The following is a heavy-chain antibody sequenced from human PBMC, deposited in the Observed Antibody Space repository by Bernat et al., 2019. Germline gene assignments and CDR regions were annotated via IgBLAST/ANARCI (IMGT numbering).Heavy chain of an antibody. CDR3: ATRHEYCDDVLYYDHGLDV. CDR1: GYTLTELS. J-gene: IGHJ6*02. CDR2: CDREDGQK. Sequence: HVQLVQSGAEVKSPGASVKVSCKVSGYTLTELSMHWVRQAPGKGLEWMGTCDREDGQKTYDQTFQGRVTMTVDTSTDTAYMDLSNLRPDDTDVYYCATRHEYCDDVLYYDHGLDVGGQGTTVTFSS. D-gene: IGHD2-21*01. V-gene: IGHV1-24*01.